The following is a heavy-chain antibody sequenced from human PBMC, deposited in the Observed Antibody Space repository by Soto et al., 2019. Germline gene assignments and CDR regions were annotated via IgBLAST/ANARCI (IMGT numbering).Heavy chain of an antibody. Sequence: QVQLVQSGAEVKKPGASVKVSCKASGYTFTSYAMHWVRQAPGQRLEWMGWINAGNGNTKYSQKVQGRVTITRDTSASTAYMELSSLRSEDTAVYYCARDQAGSSRCYVGGVVYYMDVWGKGTTVTVSS. D-gene: IGHD6-13*01. CDR2: INAGNGNT. CDR1: GYTFTSYA. J-gene: IGHJ6*03. CDR3: ARDQAGSSRCYVGGVVYYMDV. V-gene: IGHV1-3*01.